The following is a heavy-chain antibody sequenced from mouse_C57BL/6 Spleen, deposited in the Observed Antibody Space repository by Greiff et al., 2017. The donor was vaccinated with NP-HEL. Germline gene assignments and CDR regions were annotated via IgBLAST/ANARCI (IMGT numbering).Heavy chain of an antibody. CDR2: ISSGGSYT. CDR3: ARLDYDLYYFDY. J-gene: IGHJ2*01. Sequence: EVHLVESGGDLVKPGGSLKLSCAASGFTFSSYGMSWVRQTPDKRLEWVATISSGGSYTYYPDSVKGRFTISRDNAKNTLYLQMSSLKSEDTAMYYCARLDYDLYYFDYWGQGTTLTVSS. CDR1: GFTFSSYG. V-gene: IGHV5-6*01. D-gene: IGHD2-4*01.